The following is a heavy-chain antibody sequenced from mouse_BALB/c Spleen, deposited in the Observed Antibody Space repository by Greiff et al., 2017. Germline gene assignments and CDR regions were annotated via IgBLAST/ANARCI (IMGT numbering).Heavy chain of an antibody. CDR2: ILPGSGST. J-gene: IGHJ3*01. Sequence: QVQLKESGAELMKPGASVKISCKATGYTFSSYWIEWVKQRPGHGLEWIGEILPGSGSTNYNEKFKGKATFTADTSSNTAYMQLSSLTSEDSAVYYCARPGSSYEGFAYWGQGTLVTVSA. CDR1: GYTFSSYW. D-gene: IGHD1-1*01. CDR3: ARPGSSYEGFAY. V-gene: IGHV1-9*01.